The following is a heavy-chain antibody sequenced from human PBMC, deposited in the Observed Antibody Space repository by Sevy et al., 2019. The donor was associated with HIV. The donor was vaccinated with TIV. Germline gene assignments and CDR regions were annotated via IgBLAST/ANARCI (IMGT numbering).Heavy chain of an antibody. Sequence: GGSLRLSCAASGFSFNSYDMNWVRQAPGKGLEWVSSISSVSTIIYYGDSVRGRFTISRDNAKNSLYLHLNSLRADDTALYYCAREGLAPYVYGADVWGQGTAVTVSS. V-gene: IGHV3-21*04. CDR3: AREGLAPYVYGADV. CDR1: GFSFNSYD. CDR2: ISSVSTII. J-gene: IGHJ6*02. D-gene: IGHD3-10*02.